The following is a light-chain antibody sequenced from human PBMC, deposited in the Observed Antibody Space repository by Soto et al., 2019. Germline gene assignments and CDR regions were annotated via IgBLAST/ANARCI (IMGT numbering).Light chain of an antibody. V-gene: IGKV1-8*01. Sequence: AIRMTQSPSSFSASTGDIVSIRFRASQGISSYLALYQQKPGKAPKLLIYAASTLQSGVPSMFSGSGSVTEITLTISSLQPDDFATYYCQHYKMYPPWTFGQGTKVDIK. CDR3: QHYKMYPPWT. CDR2: AAS. CDR1: QGISSY. J-gene: IGKJ1*01.